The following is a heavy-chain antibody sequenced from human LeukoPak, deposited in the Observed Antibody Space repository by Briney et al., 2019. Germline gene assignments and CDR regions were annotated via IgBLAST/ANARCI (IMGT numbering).Heavy chain of an antibody. CDR2: IYYSGST. J-gene: IGHJ4*02. CDR3: ARVTFLEWFYPMYYFDY. D-gene: IGHD3-3*01. V-gene: IGHV4-59*08. Sequence: PSETLSLTCTVSGGSISSYYWSWIRQPPGKGLEWVGYIYYSGSTNYNPSLKSRVTISVDTSKNQFSLKLSSVTAADTAVYYCARVTFLEWFYPMYYFDYWGQGTLVTVSS. CDR1: GGSISSYY.